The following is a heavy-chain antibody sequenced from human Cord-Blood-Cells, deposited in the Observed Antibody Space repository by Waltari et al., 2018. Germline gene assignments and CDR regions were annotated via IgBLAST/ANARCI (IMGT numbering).Heavy chain of an antibody. CDR1: GGSFRGYD. CDR3: SRGPLPLWFMHNWFDP. Sequence: QVQLQQWGAGLLQPSVTLSLTCAVHGGSFRGYDWSWLRQPPGKGLEWAGGINQTASTNYTPSLKSRVTISVDTSKNQFSLKLSSVTAADTAVYYCSRGPLPLWFMHNWFDPWGQGTLVTVSS. V-gene: IGHV4-34*01. D-gene: IGHD3-10*01. J-gene: IGHJ5*02. CDR2: INQTAST.